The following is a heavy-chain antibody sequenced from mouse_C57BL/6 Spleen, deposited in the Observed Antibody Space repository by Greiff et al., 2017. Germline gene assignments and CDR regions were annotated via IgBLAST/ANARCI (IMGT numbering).Heavy chain of an antibody. CDR1: GFTFSSYG. V-gene: IGHV5-6*01. D-gene: IGHD1-1*01. Sequence: EVKLMESGGDLVKPGGSLKLSCAASGFTFSSYGMSWVRQTPDKRLEWVATISSGGSYTYYPDSVKGRFTISRDNAKNTLYLQMSSLKSEDTAMYYCARHPNYYGSKGAMDYRGQGTSVTVSS. CDR2: ISSGGSYT. CDR3: ARHPNYYGSKGAMDY. J-gene: IGHJ4*01.